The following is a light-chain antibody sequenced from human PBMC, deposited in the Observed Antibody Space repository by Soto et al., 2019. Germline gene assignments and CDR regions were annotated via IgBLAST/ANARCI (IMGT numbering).Light chain of an antibody. Sequence: EVVLTQSPGTLSLSPGERAALSCRASQSFNSNYLAWYQQKPGQAPRLLIYDASSRATGIPDRFSGSGSGTDFTLTISRLEPEDFAVYYCQQYGSSPITFGQGTPLEIK. CDR1: QSFNSNY. J-gene: IGKJ5*01. CDR3: QQYGSSPIT. CDR2: DAS. V-gene: IGKV3-20*01.